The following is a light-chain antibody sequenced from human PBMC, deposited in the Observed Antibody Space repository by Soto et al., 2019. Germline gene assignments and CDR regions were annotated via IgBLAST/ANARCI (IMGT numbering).Light chain of an antibody. Sequence: ETVLTQSPATFSVSPGERATLSCRASQSIGSNLAWYQQRPGQPPRLLIYGASTRATGVPARFSGSGSGTEFTHTINSLQSEDFGLYYCQQYNKWPLFTFGPGTKVDIK. J-gene: IGKJ3*01. CDR1: QSIGSN. V-gene: IGKV3-15*01. CDR2: GAS. CDR3: QQYNKWPLFT.